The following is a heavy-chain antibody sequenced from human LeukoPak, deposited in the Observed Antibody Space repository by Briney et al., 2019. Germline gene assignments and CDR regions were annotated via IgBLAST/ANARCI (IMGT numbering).Heavy chain of an antibody. J-gene: IGHJ4*02. CDR3: ARDGGYGGNFDY. Sequence: SESLSLTCTVSGGSISSYYWSWIRQPPGKGLEWIGYIYYSGSTNYNPSLKSRVTISVDTSKNQFSLKLSSVTAADTAVYYCARDGGYGGNFDYWGQGTLVTVSS. V-gene: IGHV4-59*01. D-gene: IGHD4-23*01. CDR1: GGSISSYY. CDR2: IYYSGST.